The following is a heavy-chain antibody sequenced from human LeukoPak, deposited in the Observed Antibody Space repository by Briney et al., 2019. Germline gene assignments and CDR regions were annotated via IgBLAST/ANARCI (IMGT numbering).Heavy chain of an antibody. Sequence: GGSLRLSCVASGFTFSNYAMSWVRQAPEKGLDWVSVISGSAHKIRYADSVKGRFTISRDNSENTVYLQMNNLRAEDTALYYCAGRVTGYSSGYVYWGQGTLITVSS. D-gene: IGHD5-18*01. J-gene: IGHJ4*02. V-gene: IGHV3-23*01. CDR1: GFTFSNYA. CDR2: ISGSAHKI. CDR3: AGRVTGYSSGYVY.